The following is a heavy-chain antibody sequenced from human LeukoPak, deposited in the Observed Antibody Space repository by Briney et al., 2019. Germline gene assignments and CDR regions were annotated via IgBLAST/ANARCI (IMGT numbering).Heavy chain of an antibody. CDR2: IWYDGSKK. V-gene: IGHV3-33*01. CDR3: ARLVRSGTYPYYYYGMDV. D-gene: IGHD1-26*01. Sequence: GGSLRLSCAASGFTFSSHGIHWVRQAPGKGLEWVAIIWYDGSKKYYADSVKGRFTISRDNSKNTLYLQMNSPRVDDTAVYYCARLVRSGTYPYYYYGMDVWGQGTTVTVSS. J-gene: IGHJ6*02. CDR1: GFTFSSHG.